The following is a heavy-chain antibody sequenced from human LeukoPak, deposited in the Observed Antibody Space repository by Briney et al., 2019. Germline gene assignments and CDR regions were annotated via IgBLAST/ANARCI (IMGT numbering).Heavy chain of an antibody. CDR2: ISGSGGTT. J-gene: IGHJ4*02. Sequence: GRSLRLSCAASGFTFSSYAMSWVRQAPGKGLEWVSVISGSGGTTYYADSVKGRFTISRDDSKNTLYPQMNSLRAEDTAVYFCAKGRYSYGQYYFVYWGQGTLVTVSS. V-gene: IGHV3-23*01. CDR1: GFTFSSYA. D-gene: IGHD5-18*01. CDR3: AKGRYSYGQYYFVY.